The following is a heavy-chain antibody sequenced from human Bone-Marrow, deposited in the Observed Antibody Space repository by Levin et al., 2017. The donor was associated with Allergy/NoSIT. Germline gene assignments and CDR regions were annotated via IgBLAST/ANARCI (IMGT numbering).Heavy chain of an antibody. Sequence: PGESLKISCAASGFTFSSYSMNWVRQAPGKGLEWVSYISSSTSTIYYADSVKGRFTISRDNAKNSLYLQMDSLRAEDTAVYYCSCKTRGGAFDIWGQGTLVAVSS. CDR2: ISSSTSTI. D-gene: IGHD2-15*01. CDR1: GFTFSSYS. J-gene: IGHJ3*02. V-gene: IGHV3-48*01. CDR3: SCKTRGGAFDI.